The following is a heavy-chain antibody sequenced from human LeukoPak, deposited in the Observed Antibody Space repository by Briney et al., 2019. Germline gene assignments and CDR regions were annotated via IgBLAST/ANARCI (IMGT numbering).Heavy chain of an antibody. CDR1: GYTFTGYY. D-gene: IGHD2-2*02. CDR3: ARGPLRGGYCSSTSCYTVIDP. CDR2: IIPIFGKA. J-gene: IGHJ5*02. Sequence: SVKASCKASGYTFTGYYMHWVRQPAGQGREWMGWIIPIFGKANYAQKLPGRVTITADDTTSTAYTELSSLRSEDTAVYYCARGPLRGGYCSSTSCYTVIDPWGQGTLVTVSS. V-gene: IGHV1-69*13.